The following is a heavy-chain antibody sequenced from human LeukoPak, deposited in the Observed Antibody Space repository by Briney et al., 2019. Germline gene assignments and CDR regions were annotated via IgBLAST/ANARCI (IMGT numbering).Heavy chain of an antibody. J-gene: IGHJ4*02. CDR3: ASGGGGYCSGGSCYSDGYFDY. V-gene: IGHV1-69*06. CDR1: AGTFSSYA. CDR2: IIPIFGQA. D-gene: IGHD2-15*01. Sequence: SVKLSCKASAGTFSSYAISWVRQAPGQGREWMGGIIPIFGQAKYTQKFQGRVTITADKSTSTAYMELSSLRSEDTAVYYCASGGGGYCSGGSCYSDGYFDYWGKGTLVTVSS.